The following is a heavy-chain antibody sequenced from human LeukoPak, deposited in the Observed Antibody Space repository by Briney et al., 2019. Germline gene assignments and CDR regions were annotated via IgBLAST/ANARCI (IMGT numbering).Heavy chain of an antibody. CDR1: GFTFSSYA. J-gene: IGHJ4*02. D-gene: IGHD6-13*01. CDR2: ISGSGGST. CDR3: ARNSRSSWYGGY. V-gene: IGHV3-23*01. Sequence: GGSLRLSCAASGFTFSSYAMSWVRQAPGKGLEWVSAISGSGGSTYYADSVKGRFTISRDNSKNTLYLQMNSLRAEDTAVYYCARNSRSSWYGGYWGQGTLVTVSS.